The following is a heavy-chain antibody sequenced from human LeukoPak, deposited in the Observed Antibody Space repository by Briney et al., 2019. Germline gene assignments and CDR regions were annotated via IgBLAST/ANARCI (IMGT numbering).Heavy chain of an antibody. J-gene: IGHJ5*02. V-gene: IGHV1-18*01. CDR1: GYSVTSYG. CDR3: ARDDHFDWLYD. CDR2: ISAYNGNT. Sequence: ASVKVSCKASGYSVTSYGISWVRQAPGQGLEWMGWISAYNGNTNYAQKLQRRVTMTTNTPTTTAYMELRSLRSDDTAVYYCARDDHFDWLYDWGQGTLVTVSS. D-gene: IGHD3-3*02.